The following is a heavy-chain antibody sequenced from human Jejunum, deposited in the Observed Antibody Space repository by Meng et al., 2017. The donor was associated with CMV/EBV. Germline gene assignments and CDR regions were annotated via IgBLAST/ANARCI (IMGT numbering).Heavy chain of an antibody. Sequence: CTASGFAFSSYSMTWVRQAPGKVLEWISYITSSSSTVFYADSERGRFTISRDNANNSLYLQMNNLRADDTALYYCARDPVLSGLDVWGQGATVTVSS. CDR2: ITSSSSTV. CDR3: ARDPVLSGLDV. V-gene: IGHV3-48*04. J-gene: IGHJ6*02. CDR1: GFAFSSYS.